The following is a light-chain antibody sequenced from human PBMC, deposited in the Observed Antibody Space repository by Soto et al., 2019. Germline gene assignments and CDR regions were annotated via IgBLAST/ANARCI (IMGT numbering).Light chain of an antibody. J-gene: IGKJ1*01. V-gene: IGKV3-15*01. CDR1: QSVSSN. CDR3: QQYNNWPPWT. Sequence: EIVMTQSPATLSVSPGERATLSCRASQSVSSNLAWYQQKPGQAPRPLIYGASTRATGIPARFSGSGSGIEFTLTISSLQSEDFAVYYCQQYNNWPPWTFGQGTKVEIK. CDR2: GAS.